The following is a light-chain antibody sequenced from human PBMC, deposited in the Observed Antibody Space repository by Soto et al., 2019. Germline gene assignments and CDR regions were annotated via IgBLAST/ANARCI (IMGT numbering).Light chain of an antibody. CDR2: GAS. J-gene: IGKJ3*01. V-gene: IGKV3-15*01. CDR1: QSVAGN. CDR3: QQYGSSPFT. Sequence: EIVMTQSPATLSVSPGERATLSCRASQSVAGNLAWYQQKPGQAPRLLIYGASTRATGIPARFSGSGSGTEFTLTISSLQPEDFAVYYCQQYGSSPFTFGPGTKVDIK.